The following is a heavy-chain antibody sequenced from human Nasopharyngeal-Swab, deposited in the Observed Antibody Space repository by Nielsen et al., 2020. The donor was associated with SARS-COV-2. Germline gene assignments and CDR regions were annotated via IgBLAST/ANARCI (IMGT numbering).Heavy chain of an antibody. D-gene: IGHD3-9*01. CDR2: FSVSNGDT. V-gene: IGHV1-18*01. J-gene: IGHJ6*03. Sequence: WVSPAPGPGLAWMGWFSVSNGDTNYAQKFQGRVTMTTDTSTSTAYMELRSLRSDDTAVYYCARRGYDILTGYYSGGRYNYYYYIDVFGKLTTVTVSS. CDR3: ARRGYDILTGYYSGGRYNYYYYIDV.